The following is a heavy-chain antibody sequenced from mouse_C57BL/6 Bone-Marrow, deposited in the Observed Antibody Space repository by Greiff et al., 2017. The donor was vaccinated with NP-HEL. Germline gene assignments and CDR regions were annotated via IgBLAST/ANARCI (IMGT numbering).Heavy chain of an antibody. CDR3: ARSRYYGSRGDY. CDR2: IDPSDSST. CDR1: GYTFTSYW. D-gene: IGHD1-1*01. V-gene: IGHV1-59*01. J-gene: IGHJ2*01. Sequence: QVQLQQPGAELVRPGTSVKLSCKASGYTFTSYWMHWVKQRPGQGLEWIGVIDPSDSSTNYNQKFKGKATLTVDTSSSTAYMQLSSLTSEDSAVYYCARSRYYGSRGDYWGQGTTLTVSS.